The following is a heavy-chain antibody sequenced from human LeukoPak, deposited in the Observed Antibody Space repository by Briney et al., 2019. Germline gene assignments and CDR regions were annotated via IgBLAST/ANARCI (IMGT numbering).Heavy chain of an antibody. Sequence: GASVKVSCKASGFTFTSSAVQWVRQARGQRLEWIGWIVVGSGNTNYAQKFQERVTITRDMSTSTAYMELSSLRSEDTAVYYCAASGAAAASYYYMDVWGKGTTVTVSS. J-gene: IGHJ6*03. D-gene: IGHD6-13*01. CDR1: GFTFTSSA. CDR2: IVVGSGNT. CDR3: AASGAAAASYYYMDV. V-gene: IGHV1-58*01.